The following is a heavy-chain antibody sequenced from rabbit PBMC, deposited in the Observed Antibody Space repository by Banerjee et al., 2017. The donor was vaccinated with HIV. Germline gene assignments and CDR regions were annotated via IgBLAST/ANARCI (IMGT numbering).Heavy chain of an antibody. CDR1: GFSFSSSYY. V-gene: IGHV1S40*01. J-gene: IGHJ4*01. CDR2: IDTGSGGVA. CDR3: ARGLVAGVLDL. Sequence: QSLEESGGDLVKPGASLTLTCTASGFSFSSSYYIYWVRQAPGKGLEWIAYIDTGSGGVAYYASWAKGRFAISSHNAQNTLYLQLTSLTAADTATYFCARGLVAGVLDLWGQGTLVTVS. D-gene: IGHD3-3*01.